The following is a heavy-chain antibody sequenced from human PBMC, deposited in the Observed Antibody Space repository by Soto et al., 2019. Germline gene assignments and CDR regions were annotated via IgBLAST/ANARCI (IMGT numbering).Heavy chain of an antibody. CDR3: AGVGYVSGIYYGIGYWYGMDV. CDR1: GITFSNYV. V-gene: IGHV3-33*03. Sequence: QVQLVESGGGVVQPGRSLRLSCAASGITFSNYVMHWVRQAPGKGLEWLALIWYDGTKKYYADSVKGRFAISRDNSENSLFLQMNSLRAEDTAVYSCAGVGYVSGIYYGIGYWYGMDVWGQGTTVTVSS. D-gene: IGHD3-10*01. CDR2: IWYDGTKK. J-gene: IGHJ6*02.